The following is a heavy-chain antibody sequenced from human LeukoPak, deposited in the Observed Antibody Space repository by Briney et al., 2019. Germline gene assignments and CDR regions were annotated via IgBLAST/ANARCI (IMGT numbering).Heavy chain of an antibody. CDR1: GDTFSSNSAA. V-gene: IGHV6-1*01. J-gene: IGHJ4*02. CDR2: TYYRSKWYN. CDR3: ARDQGYCSGGSCYEPIDY. D-gene: IGHD2-15*01. Sequence: SQTLSLTCALSGDTFSSNSAAWNWIRQSPSRGLEWLGRTYYRSKWYNDYAVSVKSRITINPDTSKNQFSLQLNSVTPEDTAVYYCARDQGYCSGGSCYEPIDYWGQGTLVTVSS.